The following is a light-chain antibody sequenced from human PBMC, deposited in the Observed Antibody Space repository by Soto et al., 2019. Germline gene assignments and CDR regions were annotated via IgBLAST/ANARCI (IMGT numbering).Light chain of an antibody. CDR1: SSDVGSYNL. CDR3: QSYDSSLSGSKV. CDR2: EGS. Sequence: QSALTQPASVSGSPGQSITISCTGTSSDVGSYNLVSWYQQHPGKAPKLMIYEGSKRPSGVSNRFSGSKSGTSASLAITGLQAEDEADSYCQSYDSSLSGSKVFGGGTKLTVL. V-gene: IGLV2-14*02. J-gene: IGLJ2*01.